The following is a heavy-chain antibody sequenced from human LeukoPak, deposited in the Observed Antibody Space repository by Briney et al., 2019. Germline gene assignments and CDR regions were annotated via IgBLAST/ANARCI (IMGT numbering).Heavy chain of an antibody. CDR2: ISYDGNIK. CDR3: ARDRIVGASFDY. Sequence: GGSLRLSCAASGFSFTSYNFHWVRQAPGKGLKWLGFISYDGNIKYEDSVKGRFTISRDKSKNTLYLQMNSLRAEDTAVYYCARDRIVGASFDYWGQGTLVTVSS. CDR1: GFSFTSYN. D-gene: IGHD1-26*01. J-gene: IGHJ4*02. V-gene: IGHV3-30*03.